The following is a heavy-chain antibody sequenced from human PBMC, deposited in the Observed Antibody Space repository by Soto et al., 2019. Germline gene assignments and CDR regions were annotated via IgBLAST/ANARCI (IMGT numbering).Heavy chain of an antibody. CDR3: ARRYGSAFDI. J-gene: IGHJ3*02. CDR2: LYYSGST. Sequence: TSETLSLTCTVSGDSISNYYWSWIRQPPGKGLEWIGYLYYSGSTNYNPSLKSRVTISIDTSKNQFSLKLSSVTAADTAVYYCARRYGSAFDIWGQGTMVTV. CDR1: GDSISNYY. D-gene: IGHD3-10*01. V-gene: IGHV4-59*01.